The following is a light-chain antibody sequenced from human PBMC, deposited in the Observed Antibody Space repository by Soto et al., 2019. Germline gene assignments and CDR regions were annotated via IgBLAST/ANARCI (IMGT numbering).Light chain of an antibody. CDR1: TSDVGGYNY. CDR2: EVS. Sequence: QSVLTQPASVSGSPGQSIAISCTGTTSDVGGYNYVSWYQQHPGKVPKLLIHEVSNRPSGVSNRFSGSKSGNTASLTISGLQAEDEADYYCSSYAGDTTYVFGTGTKV. J-gene: IGLJ1*01. V-gene: IGLV2-14*01. CDR3: SSYAGDTTYV.